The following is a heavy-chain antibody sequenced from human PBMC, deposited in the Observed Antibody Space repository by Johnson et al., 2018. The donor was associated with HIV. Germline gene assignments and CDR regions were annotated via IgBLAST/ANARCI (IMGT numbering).Heavy chain of an antibody. D-gene: IGHD2-15*01. Sequence: VQLVESGGDLVKPGGSLRLSCAASGFTFSSNWMNWVRQAPGKGLQWVANIKEDGSEKYYVDSVRGRFTISRDNATNSLYLQMNSLRAEDMAVYYWARDGLYCSGGSCYSGAFDIWGQGTMVTVSS. J-gene: IGHJ3*02. CDR3: ARDGLYCSGGSCYSGAFDI. CDR2: IKEDGSEK. CDR1: GFTFSSNW. V-gene: IGHV3-7*05.